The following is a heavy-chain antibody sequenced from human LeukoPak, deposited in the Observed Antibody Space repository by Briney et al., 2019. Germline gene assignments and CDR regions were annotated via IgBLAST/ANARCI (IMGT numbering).Heavy chain of an antibody. CDR2: ISGSGGST. Sequence: PGGSLRLSCAASGFTFSSYAMSWVRQAPGKGLEWVSAISGSGGSTYYADSVKGRFTISRDNSKNTLYLQMNSLRAEDTAVYYCAKDGNYYDSSGYFPPAPDYWGQGTLVTVSS. V-gene: IGHV3-23*01. CDR3: AKDGNYYDSSGYFPPAPDY. CDR1: GFTFSSYA. J-gene: IGHJ4*02. D-gene: IGHD3-22*01.